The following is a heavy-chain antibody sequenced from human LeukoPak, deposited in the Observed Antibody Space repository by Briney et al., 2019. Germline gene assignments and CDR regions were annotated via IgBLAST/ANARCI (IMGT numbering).Heavy chain of an antibody. J-gene: IGHJ4*02. Sequence: GESLKISCKASGYSFTTYWIGWVRQMPGKGLEWIGIIYPGDSDTRYSPSFQGHVTISADKPISTAYLQWSSLKASDTAMYYCARGKSYDSSGYYSNWGQGTPVTVSS. CDR3: ARGKSYDSSGYYSN. V-gene: IGHV5-51*04. CDR2: IYPGDSDT. D-gene: IGHD3-22*01. CDR1: GYSFTTYW.